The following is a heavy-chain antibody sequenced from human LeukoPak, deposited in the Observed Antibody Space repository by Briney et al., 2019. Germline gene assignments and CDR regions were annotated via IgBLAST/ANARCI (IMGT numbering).Heavy chain of an antibody. CDR2: IKSKTDGGTT. V-gene: IGHV3-15*01. CDR1: GFTFSNAW. Sequence: KSGGSLRLSCAASGFTFSNAWMSWVRQAPGKGLEWVGRIKSKTDGGTTDYAAPVKGRFTISRDDSKNTLYLQMNSLKTEDTAVYYCTTIPKVGGSYYDYYYYMDVWGKGTTVTISS. D-gene: IGHD1-26*01. CDR3: TTIPKVGGSYYDYYYYMDV. J-gene: IGHJ6*03.